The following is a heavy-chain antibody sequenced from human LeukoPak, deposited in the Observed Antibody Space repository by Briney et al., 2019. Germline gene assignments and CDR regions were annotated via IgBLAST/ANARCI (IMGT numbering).Heavy chain of an antibody. CDR1: GFTFNYYW. Sequence: GGSLRLSCAASGFTFNYYWMSWVRQAPGKGLEWEANIKQDGSEKYYVGSVKGRFTISRDNAKNSLYLQMNSLRAEDTAVYYCARAGRFGVLGRANWFDPWGQGTLVTVSS. D-gene: IGHD3-3*01. CDR3: ARAGRFGVLGRANWFDP. V-gene: IGHV3-7*01. J-gene: IGHJ5*02. CDR2: IKQDGSEK.